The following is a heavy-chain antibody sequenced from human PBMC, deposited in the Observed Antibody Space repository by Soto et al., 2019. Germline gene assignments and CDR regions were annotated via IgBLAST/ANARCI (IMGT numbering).Heavy chain of an antibody. Sequence: SETLSLTCAFSVVSISSGGYSCSWIRQPPWKGLEWIGYIYHSGSTYYNPSLKSRVTISVDRSKNQFSLKLSSVTAADTAVYYCARHPSMATIILVAFHMWGQGTMVTVS. CDR2: IYHSGST. J-gene: IGHJ3*02. V-gene: IGHV4-30-2*01. CDR1: VVSISSGGYS. CDR3: ARHPSMATIILVAFHM. D-gene: IGHD5-12*01.